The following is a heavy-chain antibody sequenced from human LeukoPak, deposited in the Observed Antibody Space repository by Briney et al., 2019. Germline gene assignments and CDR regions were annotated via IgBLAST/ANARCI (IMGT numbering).Heavy chain of an antibody. CDR1: GFTFDDYA. V-gene: IGHV3-9*01. CDR3: AKGGAATPQYNWFDP. Sequence: GRSLRLSCAASGFTFDDYAMHWVRQAPGKGLEWVSGISWNSGSIGYADSVKGRFTISRDSAKNSLYLQMNSLRAEDTALYYCAKGGAATPQYNWFDPWGQGTLVTVSS. J-gene: IGHJ5*02. CDR2: ISWNSGSI.